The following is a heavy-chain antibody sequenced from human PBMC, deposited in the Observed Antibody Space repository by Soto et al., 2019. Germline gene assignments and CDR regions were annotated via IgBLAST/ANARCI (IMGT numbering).Heavy chain of an antibody. D-gene: IGHD6-13*01. Sequence: SETLSLTCAVSSGSISSSNWWSWVRQPPGKGLEWIGEIYHSGSTNYNPYLKSRVTISVDKSKNQFSLKLSSVTAADTAVYYCARAISSSWSGAFDIWGQGTMVTVSS. CDR3: ARAISSSWSGAFDI. CDR2: IYHSGST. V-gene: IGHV4-4*02. CDR1: SGSISSSNW. J-gene: IGHJ3*02.